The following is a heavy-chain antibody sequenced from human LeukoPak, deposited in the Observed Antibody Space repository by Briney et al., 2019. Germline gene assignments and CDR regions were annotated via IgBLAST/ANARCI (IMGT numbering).Heavy chain of an antibody. D-gene: IGHD3-3*01. V-gene: IGHV4-34*01. Sequence: PSETLSLTCAVYGGSFSGYYWSWIRRPPGKGLEWIGEINHSGSTNYNPSLKSRVTISVDTSKNQFSLKLSSVTAADTAVYYCARAFWSGYYFDYWGQGTLVTVSS. J-gene: IGHJ4*02. CDR2: INHSGST. CDR3: ARAFWSGYYFDY. CDR1: GGSFSGYY.